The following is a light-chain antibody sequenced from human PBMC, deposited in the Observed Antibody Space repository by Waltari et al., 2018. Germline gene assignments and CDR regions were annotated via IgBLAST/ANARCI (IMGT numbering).Light chain of an antibody. J-gene: IGLJ3*02. CDR2: DVT. V-gene: IGLV2-14*03. CDR3: TSFSTISTSL. CDR1: SNYIGVYHY. Sequence: QSALTQPASVSGSPGQSITISCTGTSNYIGVYHYVSWYQHQSGQAPKLMIYDVTERPSGVSNRFSGSKSGNTASLTISGLQADDEADYYCTSFSTISTSLFGGGTKVTVL.